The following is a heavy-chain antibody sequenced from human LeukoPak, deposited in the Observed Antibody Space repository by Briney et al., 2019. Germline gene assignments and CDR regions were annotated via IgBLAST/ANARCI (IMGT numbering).Heavy chain of an antibody. Sequence: GASVKVSCKASGGTFSSYAISWVRQAPGQGLEWMGRIIPIFGIANYAQKFQGRVTMTRNTSISTAYMELSSLRSEDTAVYYCARGLQAGSGSYYNVIINWSYYYYGMDVWGKGTTVTVSS. V-gene: IGHV1-69*04. CDR3: ARGLQAGSGSYYNVIINWSYYYYGMDV. D-gene: IGHD3-10*01. CDR2: IIPIFGIA. J-gene: IGHJ6*04. CDR1: GGTFSSYA.